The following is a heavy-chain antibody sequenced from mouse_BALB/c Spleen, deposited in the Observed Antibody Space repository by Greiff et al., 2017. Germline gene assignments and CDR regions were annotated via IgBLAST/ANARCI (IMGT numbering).Heavy chain of an antibody. CDR2: IYPGDGDT. D-gene: IGHD1-2*01. Sequence: QVHVKQSGAELVRPGSSVKISCKASGYAFSSYWMNWVKQRPGQGLEWIGQIYPGDGDTNYNGKFKGKATLTADKSSSTAYMQLSSLTSEDSAVYFCARRLTTAFDYWGQGTTLTVSS. CDR1: GYAFSSYW. V-gene: IGHV1-80*01. J-gene: IGHJ2*01. CDR3: ARRLTTAFDY.